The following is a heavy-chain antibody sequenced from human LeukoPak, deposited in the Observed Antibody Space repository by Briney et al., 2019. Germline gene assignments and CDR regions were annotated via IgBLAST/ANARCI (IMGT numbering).Heavy chain of an antibody. D-gene: IGHD2-15*01. CDR2: ISFDESNK. CDR1: GFPFSTYA. V-gene: IGHV3-30-3*01. J-gene: IGHJ4*02. CDR3: AKGPGYCSGGKCYGYFDD. Sequence: GGSLRLSCAASGFPFSTYAMHWVRQSPGKGLEWVSVISFDESNKYYADSVKGRFTVSRDNSKSTLWLQMNSLRVEDSAVYYCAKGPGYCSGGKCYGYFDDWGQGTLVTVAS.